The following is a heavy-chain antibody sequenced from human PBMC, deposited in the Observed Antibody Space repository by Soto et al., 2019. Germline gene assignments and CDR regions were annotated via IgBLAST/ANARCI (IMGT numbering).Heavy chain of an antibody. J-gene: IGHJ4*02. CDR1: GFTFSDYA. CDR2: VSHDGRNT. V-gene: IGHV3-30*18. Sequence: VQLVESGGGVVQPGRSLRLSCAASGFTFSDYAMHWVRQAPGKGLEWVAVVSHDGRNTHYADSVKGRFTISRDSSKNMVSLEMTSLRAEDTAAYFCAKGGRQWLVTSAFNYWGQGARFTVSS. CDR3: AKGGRQWLVTSAFNY. D-gene: IGHD6-19*01.